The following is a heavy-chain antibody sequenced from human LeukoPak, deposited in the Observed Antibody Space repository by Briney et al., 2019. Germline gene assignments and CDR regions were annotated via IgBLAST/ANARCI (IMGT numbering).Heavy chain of an antibody. J-gene: IGHJ6*03. CDR1: GFNFDIAW. CDR2: IKSKNDGAAT. CDR3: VSRDAYKPRYSMDV. Sequence: GGSLRLSCAVSGFNFDIAWMNWVRQAPGEGQEWVGRIKSKNDGAATDYGAPVRGRFTISIDDSKNMLYLQMNSLKTEDTAVYYCVSRDAYKPRYSMDVWGKGTTVTVSS. D-gene: IGHD5-24*01. V-gene: IGHV3-15*01.